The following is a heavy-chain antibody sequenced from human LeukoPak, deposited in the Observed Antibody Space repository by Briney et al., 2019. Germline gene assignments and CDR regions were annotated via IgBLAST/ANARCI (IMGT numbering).Heavy chain of an antibody. J-gene: IGHJ4*02. CDR1: DGSISSPDHY. D-gene: IGHD4-17*01. Sequence: SETLSLTCTVSDGSISSPDHYWGWIRQPPGKGLEWIGIIYYTGSTYYNLSLKSRVIISVDTSKSQFSLKVKSMTAADTAVYYCARRFFYGDYDTYYFDYRGQGILVTVSS. CDR3: ARRFFYGDYDTYYFDY. CDR2: IYYTGST. V-gene: IGHV4-39*01.